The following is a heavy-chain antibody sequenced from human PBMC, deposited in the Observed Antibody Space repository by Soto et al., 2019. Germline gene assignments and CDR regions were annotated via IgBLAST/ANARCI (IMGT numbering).Heavy chain of an antibody. V-gene: IGHV4-59*01. D-gene: IGHD6-19*01. CDR2: IYYSGST. CDR1: GGSISSYY. CDR3: ARRGSGYDWGIIAVAGRGFDY. Sequence: SETLSLTCTVSGGSISSYYWSWIRQPPGKGLEWIGYIYYSGSTNYNPSLKSRVTISVDTSKNQFSLKLSSVTAADTAVYYCARRGSGYDWGIIAVAGRGFDYWGQGTLVTVSS. J-gene: IGHJ4*02.